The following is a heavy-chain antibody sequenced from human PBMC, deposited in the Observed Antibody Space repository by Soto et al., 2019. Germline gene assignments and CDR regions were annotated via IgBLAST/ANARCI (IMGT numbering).Heavy chain of an antibody. V-gene: IGHV1-69*01. CDR2: IIPISGTA. CDR3: ARSQGSSTSLENYYYYYYGMDV. D-gene: IGHD2-2*01. J-gene: IGHJ6*02. CDR1: GGTFSSYA. Sequence: QVQLVQSGAEVKKPGSSVKVSCKASGGTFSSYAISWVRQAPGQGLEWMGGIIPISGTANYARKFQGRVTITADESTSKAYMELSSLRSEDTAVYYCARSQGSSTSLENYYYYYYGMDVWGQGTTVTVSS.